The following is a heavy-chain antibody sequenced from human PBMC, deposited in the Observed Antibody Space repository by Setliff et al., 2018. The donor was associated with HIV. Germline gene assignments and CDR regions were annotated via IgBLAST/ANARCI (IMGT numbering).Heavy chain of an antibody. D-gene: IGHD4-17*01. CDR1: GGSVSSGSYY. Sequence: SETLSLTCTVPGGSVSSGSYYWSWIRQPPGKGLEWIGYIYYSGSTNYNPSLKSRVTISVDTSKNQFSLKLTSVTASDTAVYYCARAAAGNTGPFDLWGQGSPVTVSS. V-gene: IGHV4-61*01. CDR3: ARAAAGNTGPFDL. CDR2: IYYSGST. J-gene: IGHJ4*02.